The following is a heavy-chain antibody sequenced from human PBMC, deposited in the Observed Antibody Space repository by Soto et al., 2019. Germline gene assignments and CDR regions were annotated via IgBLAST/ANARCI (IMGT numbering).Heavy chain of an antibody. D-gene: IGHD3-9*01. Sequence: SETLSLTCTVSGGSVSSGSYYWSWIRQPPGKGLEWIGYIYYSGSTNYNPSLKSRVTISVDTSKNQFSLKLSSVTAADTAVYYCARDQGYDILTGLTPYYYYYGMDVWGQGTTVTVSS. CDR3: ARDQGYDILTGLTPYYYYYGMDV. J-gene: IGHJ6*02. V-gene: IGHV4-61*01. CDR2: IYYSGST. CDR1: GGSVSSGSYY.